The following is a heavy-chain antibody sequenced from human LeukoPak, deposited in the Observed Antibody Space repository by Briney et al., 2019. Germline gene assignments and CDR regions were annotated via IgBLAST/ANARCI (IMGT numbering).Heavy chain of an antibody. CDR3: ARGALRFLEWLAPHYYDYYIDV. CDR1: GFTFSRYS. Sequence: PGGSLRLSCAASGFTFSRYSMNGVREAPGEGVEWVSSISSSSSYIYYADSVKGRFTISRDNAKNSLYLQMNSLSAEDTAVYYCARGALRFLEWLAPHYYDYYIDVWGKGTTVTVSS. CDR2: ISSSSSYI. V-gene: IGHV3-21*01. D-gene: IGHD3-3*01. J-gene: IGHJ6*03.